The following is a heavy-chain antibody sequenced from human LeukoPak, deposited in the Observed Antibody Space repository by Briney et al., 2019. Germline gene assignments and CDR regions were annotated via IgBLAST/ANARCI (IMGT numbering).Heavy chain of an antibody. V-gene: IGHV3-23*01. CDR2: ISGSGGST. J-gene: IGHJ4*02. D-gene: IGHD6-19*01. CDR3: AKIRRDSSGGYGTYFDY. CDR1: GITFSSYA. Sequence: PGGSLRLSCAASGITFSSYAMSWVRQTPGKGLEWVSSISGSGGSTYYADSVKGRFTTSRDNSKNTLYLQMNNLRAEDTALYYCAKIRRDSSGGYGTYFDYWGQGTLVTVSS.